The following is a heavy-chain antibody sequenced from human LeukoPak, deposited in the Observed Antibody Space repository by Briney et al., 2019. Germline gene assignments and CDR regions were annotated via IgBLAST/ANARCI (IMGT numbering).Heavy chain of an antibody. D-gene: IGHD3-16*02. V-gene: IGHV3-7*01. J-gene: IGHJ4*02. Sequence: AGGSLRLSCAASGFTFSSYWMSWVRQAPGKGLEWVANIKQDGGEKYYVDSVKGRFTISRDNAKNSLYLQMNSLRAEDTAVYYCARMMITFGGVIDAFDYWGQGTLVTVSS. CDR1: GFTFSSYW. CDR3: ARMMITFGGVIDAFDY. CDR2: IKQDGGEK.